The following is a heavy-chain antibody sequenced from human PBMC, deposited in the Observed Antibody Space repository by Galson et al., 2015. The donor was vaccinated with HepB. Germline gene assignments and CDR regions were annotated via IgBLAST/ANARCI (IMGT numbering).Heavy chain of an antibody. CDR1: GDSVSSNSTA. CDR2: TFYRSKWYH. V-gene: IGHV6-1*01. D-gene: IGHD6-13*01. CDR3: TRGILASGNDH. Sequence: CAISGDSVSSNSTAWNWIRQSPSRGLEWLGKTFYRSKWYHESAVSVRSRITFYPDTSKNQLSLQLKSVTPEDTAVYHCTRGILASGNDHWGQGTLVTVSS. J-gene: IGHJ5*02.